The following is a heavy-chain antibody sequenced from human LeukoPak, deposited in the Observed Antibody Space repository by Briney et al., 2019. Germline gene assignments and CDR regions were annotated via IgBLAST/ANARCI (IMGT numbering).Heavy chain of an antibody. CDR2: IYTGGGT. CDR3: ARGQAYCGADCYSD. CDR1: GFSISHYY. V-gene: IGHV3-66*01. Sequence: GGSLRLPCAASGFSISHYYMTWVRQTPGKGLDWVSVIYTGGGTNYGDSVKGRFTISRDNSKNTLYLQMNSLRADDTAIYYCARGQAYCGADCYSDWGQGTLVTVSS. D-gene: IGHD2-21*02. J-gene: IGHJ4*02.